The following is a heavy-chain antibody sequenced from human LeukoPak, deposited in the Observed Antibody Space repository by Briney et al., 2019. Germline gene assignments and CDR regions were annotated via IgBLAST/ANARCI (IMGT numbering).Heavy chain of an antibody. Sequence: SETLSLTCTVSGGSISSGGYYWSWIRQHPGKGLEWIGYIYYSGSTYYNPSLKSRVTISVDTSKNQFSLKLSSVTAADTAVYYCARDRSGYYDSSGLDYWGQGTLVTVSS. J-gene: IGHJ4*02. D-gene: IGHD3-22*01. CDR1: GGSISSGGYY. CDR2: IYYSGST. V-gene: IGHV4-31*03. CDR3: ARDRSGYYDSSGLDY.